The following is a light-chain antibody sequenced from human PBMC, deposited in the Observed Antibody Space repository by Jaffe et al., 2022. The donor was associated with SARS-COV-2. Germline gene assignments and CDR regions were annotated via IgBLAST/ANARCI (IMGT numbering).Light chain of an antibody. J-gene: IGLJ3*02. CDR2: EGT. Sequence: QSALTQPASVSGSPGQSITISCTGTSSDVGSYNLVSWYQHHPGKAPKLMIYEGTKRPSGVSNRFSGSKSGNTASLTISGLQAEDEADYFCGSYAGSHTWVFGGGTRLTVL. CDR1: SSDVGSYNL. CDR3: GSYAGSHTWV. V-gene: IGLV2-23*01.